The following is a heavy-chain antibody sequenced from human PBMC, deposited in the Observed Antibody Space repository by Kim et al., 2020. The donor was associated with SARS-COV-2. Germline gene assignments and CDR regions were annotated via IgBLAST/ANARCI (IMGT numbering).Heavy chain of an antibody. Sequence: GSGEYYGDSVKGRLTIARDNAKNSLYLQMNSLRVEDTAVYYCARGRTTFDPLGQGTLVTVSS. J-gene: IGHJ5*02. CDR2: GSGE. CDR3: ARGRTTFDP. V-gene: IGHV3-7*03.